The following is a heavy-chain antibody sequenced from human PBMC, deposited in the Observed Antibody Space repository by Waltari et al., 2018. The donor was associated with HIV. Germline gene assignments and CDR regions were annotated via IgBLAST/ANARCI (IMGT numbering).Heavy chain of an antibody. Sequence: QVQLVGSGGGVVEPGDVLRPSCAASRPSFASVVMPGVRQAPGKGLEWVAAISYDGIKKFHADSVRGRFTISRDTSKKTLYLQMNTLKTEDTAVYFCAIDSSQVLWFGESLALWGQGTQVTVS. CDR1: RPSFASVV. J-gene: IGHJ4*02. CDR2: ISYDGIKK. V-gene: IGHV3-30*03. D-gene: IGHD3-10*01. CDR3: AIDSSQVLWFGESLAL.